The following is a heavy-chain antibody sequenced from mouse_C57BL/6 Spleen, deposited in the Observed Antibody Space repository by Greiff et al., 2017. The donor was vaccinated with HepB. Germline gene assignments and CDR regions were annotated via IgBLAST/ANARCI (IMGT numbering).Heavy chain of an antibody. CDR1: GYKFTDYY. D-gene: IGHD2-5*01. V-gene: IGHV1-26*01. CDR3: ARSYSNYGAWFAY. J-gene: IGHJ3*01. CDR2: INPNNGGT. Sequence: VQLQQSGPELVKPGASVKISCKASGYKFTDYYMNWVKQSHGKSLEWIGDINPNNGGTSYNQKFKGKATLTVDKSSSTAYMELRSLTSEDSAVYYCARSYSNYGAWFAYWGQGTLVTVSA.